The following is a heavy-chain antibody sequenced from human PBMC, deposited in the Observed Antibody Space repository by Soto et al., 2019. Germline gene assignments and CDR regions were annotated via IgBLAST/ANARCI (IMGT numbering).Heavy chain of an antibody. D-gene: IGHD2-21*02. J-gene: IGHJ3*02. CDR1: GYTFTSYY. CDR2: INPSGGST. V-gene: IGHV1-46*01. CDR3: ARDVVVTAKNAYDS. Sequence: DSVKVSCKASGYTFTSYYMHWVRHAPGQGLEWMGIINPSGGSTSYAQKFQGRVTMTRDTSTSTVYMELSSLRSEDTAVYYCARDVVVTAKNAYDSWGQGTRITFAS.